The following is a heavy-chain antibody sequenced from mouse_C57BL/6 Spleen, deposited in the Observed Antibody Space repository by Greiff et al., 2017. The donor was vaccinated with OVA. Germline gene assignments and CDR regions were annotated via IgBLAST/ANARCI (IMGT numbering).Heavy chain of an antibody. CDR1: GFTFSDYY. CDR2: INYDGSST. J-gene: IGHJ1*03. Sequence: EVKVVESEGGLVQPGSSMKLSCTASGFTFSDYYMAWVRQVPEKGLEWVANINYDGSSTYYLDSLKSRFILSRDNAKNILYLQMSSLKSEDTATYYCARAPYYSNSYWYFDVWGTGTTVTVSS. D-gene: IGHD2-5*01. CDR3: ARAPYYSNSYWYFDV. V-gene: IGHV5-16*01.